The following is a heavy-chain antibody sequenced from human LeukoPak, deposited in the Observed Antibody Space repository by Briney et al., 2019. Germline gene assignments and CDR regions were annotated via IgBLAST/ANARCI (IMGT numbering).Heavy chain of an antibody. CDR2: IYYCGST. V-gene: IGHV4-59*07. D-gene: IGHD3-9*01. Sequence: PSDTLSLTCTVSVGSISSYYGSWLRQPPGKGLEGIGYIYYCGSTNYNPSLKSRVTISVDTSKNQFSLKLSSVTAADTAVYYCARGKLRYFDWLPLPAYWGQGTLVTVSS. CDR3: ARGKLRYFDWLPLPAY. CDR1: VGSISSYY. J-gene: IGHJ4*02.